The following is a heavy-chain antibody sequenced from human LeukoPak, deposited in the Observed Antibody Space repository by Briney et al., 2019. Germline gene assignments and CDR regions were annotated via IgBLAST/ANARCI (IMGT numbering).Heavy chain of an antibody. CDR3: ARVTSSSWVARARDVFDI. J-gene: IGHJ3*02. CDR1: GFTFSSYA. V-gene: IGHV3-23*01. Sequence: PGGSLRLSCAASGFTFSSYAMSWVRQAPGKGLEWVSAISGSGGSTYYADSVKGRFTISRDNSKNTLYLQMNSLRAEDTAVYYCARVTSSSWVARARDVFDIWGQGKMVTVSS. CDR2: ISGSGGST. D-gene: IGHD6-13*01.